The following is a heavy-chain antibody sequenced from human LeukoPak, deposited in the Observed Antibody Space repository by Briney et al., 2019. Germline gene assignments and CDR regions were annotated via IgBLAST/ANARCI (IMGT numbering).Heavy chain of an antibody. D-gene: IGHD4-17*01. Sequence: GGSLRLSCAASGFTFDDYAMHWVRQAPGKGLEWVSGISWNSGSIGYADSVKGRFTISRDNAKNSLYLQMNSLRAEDTAVYYCARVLAYGDYAYYYYYYMDVWGKGTTVTISS. CDR2: ISWNSGSI. V-gene: IGHV3-9*01. CDR1: GFTFDDYA. J-gene: IGHJ6*03. CDR3: ARVLAYGDYAYYYYYYMDV.